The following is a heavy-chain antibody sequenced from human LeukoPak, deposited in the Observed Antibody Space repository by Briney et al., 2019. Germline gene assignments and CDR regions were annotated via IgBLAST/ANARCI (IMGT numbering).Heavy chain of an antibody. V-gene: IGHV1-69*04. D-gene: IGHD6-13*01. J-gene: IGHJ4*02. CDR1: GGTFSSYA. Sequence: ASVKVSCKASGGTFSSYAISWVRQAPGQGLEWMGRIIPILGIANYAQKFQGRVTITADKSTSTAYMELSSLRSEDTAVYYCAREPPAASILLGLGDDYWGQGTLVTVSS. CDR3: AREPPAASILLGLGDDY. CDR2: IIPILGIA.